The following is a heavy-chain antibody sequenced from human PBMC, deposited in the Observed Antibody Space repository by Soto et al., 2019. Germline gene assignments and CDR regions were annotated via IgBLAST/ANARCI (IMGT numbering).Heavy chain of an antibody. D-gene: IGHD2-8*01. Sequence: QVQLVQSGAEVKKPGSSVKVSCKASGGTFSSYAISWVRQAPGQGLEWMGGIIPIFGTANYAQKFQGRVTITSDESTSTAYMELSSLRSEDTAVYYCARGAGLGVLMVYAQNCFDPWGQGTLVTVSS. CDR1: GGTFSSYA. J-gene: IGHJ5*02. CDR2: IIPIFGTA. CDR3: ARGAGLGVLMVYAQNCFDP. V-gene: IGHV1-69*05.